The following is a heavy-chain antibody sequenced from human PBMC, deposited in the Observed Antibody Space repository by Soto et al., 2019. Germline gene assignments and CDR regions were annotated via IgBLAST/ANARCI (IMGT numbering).Heavy chain of an antibody. Sequence: LSLTCTVSGGSISSYYWSWIRQPPGKGLEWIGYIYYSGSTNYNPSLKSRVTISVDTSKNQFSLKLSSVTAADTAVYYCARALDIVAHGMDVWGQGTTVTVSS. CDR1: GGSISSYY. D-gene: IGHD2-15*01. CDR3: ARALDIVAHGMDV. J-gene: IGHJ6*02. CDR2: IYYSGST. V-gene: IGHV4-59*01.